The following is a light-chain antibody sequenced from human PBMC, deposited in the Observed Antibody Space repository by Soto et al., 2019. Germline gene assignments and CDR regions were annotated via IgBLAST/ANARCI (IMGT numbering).Light chain of an antibody. CDR3: QSYASSLSGWV. CDR2: GNN. J-gene: IGLJ3*02. Sequence: VLTQPPSVSGAPGQRVTISCTGSSSNIGAGYDVHWYQQLPGTAPKLLIFGNNNRPSGVPDRFSGSKSGTSASLAITGLQAEDEADYYCQSYASSLSGWVFGGGTKLTVL. V-gene: IGLV1-40*01. CDR1: SSNIGAGYD.